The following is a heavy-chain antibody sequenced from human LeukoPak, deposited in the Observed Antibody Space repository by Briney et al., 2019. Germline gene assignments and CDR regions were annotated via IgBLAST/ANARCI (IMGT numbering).Heavy chain of an antibody. V-gene: IGHV4-61*02. CDR2: IYTSGST. D-gene: IGHD3-22*01. CDR3: AREVDSLNWFDP. J-gene: IGHJ5*02. Sequence: SETLSLTCTVSGGSISSGSYYWSWIRQPAGKGLEWIGRIYTSGSTNYNPSLKSRVTMSVDTSKNQFSLKLSSVTAADTAVYYCAREVDSLNWFDPWGQGTLVTVSS. CDR1: GGSISSGSYY.